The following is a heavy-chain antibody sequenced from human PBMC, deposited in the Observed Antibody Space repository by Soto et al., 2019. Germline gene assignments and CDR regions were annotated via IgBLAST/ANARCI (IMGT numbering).Heavy chain of an antibody. V-gene: IGHV3-48*03. J-gene: IGHJ3*02. CDR3: ARDQYGDYASALDI. CDR2: ISSSGNTI. D-gene: IGHD4-17*01. CDR1: GFTFSSYE. Sequence: GGSLRLSCAASGFTFSSYEMNWVRQAPGKGLEWVSHISSSGNTIYYADSVKGRFTISRDNAKNSLYLQMNSLRAEDTAAYYCARDQYGDYASALDIWGQGTMVTVSS.